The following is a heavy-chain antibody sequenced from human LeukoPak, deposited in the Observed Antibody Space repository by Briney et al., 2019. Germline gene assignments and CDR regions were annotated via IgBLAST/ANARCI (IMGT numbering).Heavy chain of an antibody. V-gene: IGHV3-11*05. CDR1: GFTFSDYY. CDR2: ISSTSSYT. Sequence: GGSLRLSCAASGFTFSDYYMIWIRQAPGKGLEWVSYISSTSSYTNYADSVKGRFTISRDNAKNSLYLQMNSLRAEDTAVYYCARARFPGSGNNRIDYWGQGTLVTVSS. D-gene: IGHD3-10*01. J-gene: IGHJ4*02. CDR3: ARARFPGSGNNRIDY.